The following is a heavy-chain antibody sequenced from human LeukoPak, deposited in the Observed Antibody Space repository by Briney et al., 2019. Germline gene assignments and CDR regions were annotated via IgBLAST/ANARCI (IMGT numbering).Heavy chain of an antibody. J-gene: IGHJ5*02. D-gene: IGHD1-7*01. CDR1: GYTFTSYY. CDR2: INPNSGDT. V-gene: IGHV1-2*02. Sequence: GASVKVSCKASGYTFTSYYMHWVRQAPGQGLEWMGWINPNSGDTNYAQNFQGRVTMTRDTSITTAYMELSRLRSDDTAVYYCAKDGGITGTQNWFDPWGQGTLVTVSS. CDR3: AKDGGITGTQNWFDP.